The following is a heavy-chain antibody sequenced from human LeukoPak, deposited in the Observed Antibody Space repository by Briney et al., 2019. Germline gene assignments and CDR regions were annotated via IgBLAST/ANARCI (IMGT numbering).Heavy chain of an antibody. D-gene: IGHD6-13*01. CDR3: AREGSSIAAAGNPKLL. CDR2: INHSGST. Sequence: PSETLSLTCAVCGGSFSGYNWTWIRQPPGKGLEWIGEINHSGSTDYNPSLKSRVTISVDTSKNQFSLKVSSVTAADTAVYYCAREGSSIAAAGNPKLLWGQGTLVTVSS. V-gene: IGHV4-34*01. J-gene: IGHJ4*02. CDR1: GGSFSGYN.